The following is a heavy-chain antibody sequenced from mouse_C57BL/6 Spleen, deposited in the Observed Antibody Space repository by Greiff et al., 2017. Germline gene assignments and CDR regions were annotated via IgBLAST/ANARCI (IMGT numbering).Heavy chain of an antibody. CDR1: GFTFSDYY. Sequence: EVQLVESEGGLVQPGSSMKLSCTASGFTFSDYYMAWVRQVPEKGLEWVANINYDGSSTYYLDSLKSRFIISRDNAKNLLYLQMSSLKSEDTATYNCARDRDSDWDFDVWGTGTTVTVSS. V-gene: IGHV5-16*01. J-gene: IGHJ1*03. CDR2: INYDGSST. CDR3: ARDRDSDWDFDV.